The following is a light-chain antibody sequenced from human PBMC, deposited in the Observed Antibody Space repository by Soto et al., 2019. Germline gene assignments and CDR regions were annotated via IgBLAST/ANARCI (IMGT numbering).Light chain of an antibody. CDR3: QQYNDWAPQT. J-gene: IGKJ1*01. Sequence: EIVMTQSPASLSVSPGDRATLSCRASQSVSINLAWYQQKPGQAPRLLIYGASTRATGVPGSFSGSGSGTEFTLTISDLQSEDFAVYYCQQYNDWAPQTFGQGTNVDIK. CDR1: QSVSIN. CDR2: GAS. V-gene: IGKV3-15*01.